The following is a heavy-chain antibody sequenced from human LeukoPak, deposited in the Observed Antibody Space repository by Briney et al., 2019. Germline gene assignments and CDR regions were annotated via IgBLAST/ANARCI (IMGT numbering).Heavy chain of an antibody. Sequence: GGSLRLSCGVSGFTFRTYSMNWVRQAPGKGLEWVSYISSSSSTIYYADSVKGRFTISGDNAKNSLYLQMNSLRAEDTAVYYCARRSLRMGFNYWGQGTLVTVSS. D-gene: IGHD2-8*01. V-gene: IGHV3-48*01. CDR2: ISSSSSTI. CDR3: ARRSLRMGFNY. CDR1: GFTFRTYS. J-gene: IGHJ4*02.